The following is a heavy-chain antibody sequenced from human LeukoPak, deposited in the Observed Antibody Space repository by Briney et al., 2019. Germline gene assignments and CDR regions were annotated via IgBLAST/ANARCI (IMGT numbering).Heavy chain of an antibody. J-gene: IGHJ6*03. CDR2: INHSGST. D-gene: IGHD5-18*01. CDR3: AREGRRGYSYGYLTYYYYMDV. Sequence: SETLSLTCAVYGGSFSGYYWSWIRQPPGKGLEWTGEINHSGSTNYNPSLKSRVTISVDTSKNQFSLKLSSVTAADTAVYYCAREGRRGYSYGYLTYYYYMDVWGKGTTVTISS. CDR1: GGSFSGYY. V-gene: IGHV4-34*01.